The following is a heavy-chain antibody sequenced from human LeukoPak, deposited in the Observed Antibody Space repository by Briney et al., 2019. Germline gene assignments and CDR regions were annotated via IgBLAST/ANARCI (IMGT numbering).Heavy chain of an antibody. CDR3: AKVPSGAIFGMVVNNFDY. CDR1: GLTFSNYA. D-gene: IGHD3-3*01. J-gene: IGHJ4*02. CDR2: ISGSGDGHDST. V-gene: IGHV3-23*01. Sequence: GGSLRLSCTASGLTFSNYAMSWVRQAPGKGLEWVSAISGSGDGHDSTYYADSLRGRFTISRDNSRNTLYLQMNSLRAEDSAIYYCAKVPSGAIFGMVVNNFDYWGQGVLVTVSP.